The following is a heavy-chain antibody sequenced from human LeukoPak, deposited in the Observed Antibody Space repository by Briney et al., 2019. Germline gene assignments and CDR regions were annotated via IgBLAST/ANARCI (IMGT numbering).Heavy chain of an antibody. J-gene: IGHJ4*02. D-gene: IGHD6-19*01. CDR3: ARVRSRGWYHIDY. Sequence: PSETLSLTCAVSGGSISSSNWWSWVRQPPGKGLEWIGEIYHSGSTNYNPSLKSRVTISVDKSKNQFSLKLSSVTAADTAVYYCARVRSRGWYHIDYWGQGTLVTVSS. CDR2: IYHSGST. V-gene: IGHV4-4*02. CDR1: GGSISSSNW.